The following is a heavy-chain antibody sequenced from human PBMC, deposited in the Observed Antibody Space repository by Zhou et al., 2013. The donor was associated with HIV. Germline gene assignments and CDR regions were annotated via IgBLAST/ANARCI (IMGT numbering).Heavy chain of an antibody. CDR3: AREGWSIAAQWGGST. D-gene: IGHD6-6*01. V-gene: IGHV1-69*05. J-gene: IGHJ4*02. CDR2: IIPIFGTA. CDR1: GGTFSIYA. Sequence: QVQLVQSGAEVKKPGSSVKVSCKASGGTFSIYALSWVRQAPGQGLEWMGGIIPIFGTANYAQKFQGRVTITTDESTSTAYMELSSLRSEDTAVYYCAREGWSIAAQWGGSTWGQGNPGHRSPQ.